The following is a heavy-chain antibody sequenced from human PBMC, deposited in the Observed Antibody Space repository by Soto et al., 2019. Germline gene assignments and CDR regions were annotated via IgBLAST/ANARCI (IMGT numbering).Heavy chain of an antibody. V-gene: IGHV3-30*18. D-gene: IGHD1-7*01. J-gene: IGHJ4*02. CDR2: ISYDGSNK. CDR3: AKSGRSGTLVY. CDR1: GFTFSSYG. Sequence: PGGSLRLSXAASGFTFSSYGMHWVRQAPGKGLEWVAVISYDGSNKYYADSVKGRFTISRDNSKNTLYLQMNSLRAEDTAVYYCAKSGRSGTLVYWGQGTLVTVSS.